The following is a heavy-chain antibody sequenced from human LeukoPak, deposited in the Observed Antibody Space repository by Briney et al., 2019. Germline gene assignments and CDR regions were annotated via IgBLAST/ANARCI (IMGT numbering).Heavy chain of an antibody. D-gene: IGHD2-2*01. CDR1: VYTFTGYY. V-gene: IGHV1-2*02. CDR3: ARGGEVCSSTSCYRGHEY. CDR2: INPDDGGT. Sequence: GASVKVSCKPSVYTFTGYYMHWVRQAPGHALEWIGWINPDDGGTSYAQRFQGRVAMTRDTSISTAYMELSRLTSDDTAVYYCARGGEVCSSTSCYRGHEYWGQGTLVTVSS. J-gene: IGHJ4*02.